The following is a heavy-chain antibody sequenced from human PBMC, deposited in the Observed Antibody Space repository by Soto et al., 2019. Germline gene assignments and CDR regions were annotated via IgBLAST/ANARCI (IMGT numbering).Heavy chain of an antibody. J-gene: IGHJ6*02. V-gene: IGHV3-7*01. Sequence: GGSLSLSCAASGFTFSSYWMSWVRQAPGKGLEWVANIKQDGSEKYYVDSVKGRFTISRDNAKNSLYLQMNSLRAEDTAVYYCARAGVYSSSSIYGMDVWGQGTTVTVSS. D-gene: IGHD6-6*01. CDR1: GFTFSSYW. CDR2: IKQDGSEK. CDR3: ARAGVYSSSSIYGMDV.